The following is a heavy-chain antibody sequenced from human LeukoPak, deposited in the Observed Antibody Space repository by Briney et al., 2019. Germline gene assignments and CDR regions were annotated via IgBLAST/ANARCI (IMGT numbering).Heavy chain of an antibody. CDR1: GYTFTRNY. J-gene: IGHJ4*02. D-gene: IGHD3-22*01. Sequence: EASVKVSCKVSGYTFTRNYMHWVRQAPGQGLEWMGWINPNSGGTNYAQKFQGRVTMTRDTSISTAYMELSRLRSDDTAVYYCARGPQITMIPRIEGGNHYWGQGTLVTVSS. V-gene: IGHV1-2*02. CDR3: ARGPQITMIPRIEGGNHY. CDR2: INPNSGGT.